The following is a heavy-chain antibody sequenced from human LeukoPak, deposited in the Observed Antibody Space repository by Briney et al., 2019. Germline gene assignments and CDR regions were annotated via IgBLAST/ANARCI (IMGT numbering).Heavy chain of an antibody. CDR1: GFSFGIYW. Sequence: QTGGSLRLSCAASGFSFGIYWMSWVRQAPGKGLEWVAYIQQDGSETYYADSVKGRFTISRDNAKNSLHLQMNSLRVEDTAVYYCARDGGGLDYWGQGTQVTVS. V-gene: IGHV3-7*01. D-gene: IGHD3-16*01. CDR3: ARDGGGLDY. J-gene: IGHJ4*02. CDR2: IQQDGSET.